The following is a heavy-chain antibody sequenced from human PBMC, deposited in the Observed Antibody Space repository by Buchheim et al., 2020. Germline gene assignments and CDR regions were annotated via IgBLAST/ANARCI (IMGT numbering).Heavy chain of an antibody. J-gene: IGHJ5*01. Sequence: QVQLQQWGAGLVKPSETLSLTCAVFGGSFSSYYWSWIRQPPGKGLEWIGEINYSGSTNYNPSLKSRVTISVDTSKNHFSLKLSSVTAADTAVYSWERCGPHIPAATVSWFDSWGQGTL. CDR2: INYSGST. CDR1: GGSFSSYY. V-gene: IGHV4-34*01. D-gene: IGHD6-25*01. CDR3: ERCGPHIPAATVSWFDS.